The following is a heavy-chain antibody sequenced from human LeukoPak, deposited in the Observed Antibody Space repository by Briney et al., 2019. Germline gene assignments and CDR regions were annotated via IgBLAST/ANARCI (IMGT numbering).Heavy chain of an antibody. V-gene: IGHV3-7*01. CDR3: ARHGDYCFDL. Sequence: GGSLELSCAASGFTFSSRWMGWVRQAPGKGLEWVANIRNDGLTQYYLDSVKGRFTISRDNAKDSLSLQMNSLRAEDTAVYFCARHGDYCFDLWGQRTLVTVSS. J-gene: IGHJ4*02. CDR1: GFTFSSRW. D-gene: IGHD4-17*01. CDR2: IRNDGLTQ.